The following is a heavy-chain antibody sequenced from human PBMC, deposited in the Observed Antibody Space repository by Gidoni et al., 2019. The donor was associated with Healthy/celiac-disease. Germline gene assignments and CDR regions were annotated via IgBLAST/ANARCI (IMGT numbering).Heavy chain of an antibody. D-gene: IGHD1-26*01. J-gene: IGHJ4*02. Sequence: EVQLLESGGGLVQPGGSLRLSCAASGFTFSSYAMSWVRQAPGKGLEWVSAISGSGGSTYYADSVKGRFTTSRDNSKNTLDLQMNSLRAEDTAVYYCAKGPGELLTFDYWGQGTLVTVSS. CDR1: GFTFSSYA. V-gene: IGHV3-23*01. CDR2: ISGSGGST. CDR3: AKGPGELLTFDY.